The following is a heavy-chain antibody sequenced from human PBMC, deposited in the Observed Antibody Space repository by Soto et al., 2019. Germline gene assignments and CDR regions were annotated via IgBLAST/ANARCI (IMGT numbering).Heavy chain of an antibody. Sequence: ASVKVSCKASGYTFKSYAMHWVRQAPGQRLEWMGWIIPILGIANYAQKFQGRVTITADKSTSTAYMELSSLRSEDTAVYYCARGRPPGVLCWFDPWGQGTLVTVSS. CDR2: IIPILGIA. J-gene: IGHJ5*02. V-gene: IGHV1-69*10. CDR3: ARGRPPGVLCWFDP. D-gene: IGHD1-1*01. CDR1: GYTFKSYA.